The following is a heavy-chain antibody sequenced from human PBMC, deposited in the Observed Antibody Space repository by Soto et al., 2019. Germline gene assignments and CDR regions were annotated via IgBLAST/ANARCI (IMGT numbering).Heavy chain of an antibody. CDR1: GYTFTSYA. CDR2: INVGNGNT. CDR3: ARDLRVYSGSYECDY. V-gene: IGHV1-3*01. D-gene: IGHD1-26*01. J-gene: IGHJ4*02. Sequence: QVQLVQSGAEVKRPGASVRVSCKASGYTFTSYAMHWVRQAPGQRLEWMGWINVGNGNTKYSQNFQGRVTITRDTSANPVYMEVSSLRSADTAVYYCARDLRVYSGSYECDYWGQGTLVTVS.